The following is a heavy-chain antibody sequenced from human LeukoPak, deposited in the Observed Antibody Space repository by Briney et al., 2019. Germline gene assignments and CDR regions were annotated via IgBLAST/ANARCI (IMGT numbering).Heavy chain of an antibody. Sequence: GGSLRLSCAGSGLTFHDYGMSWVRQAPGEGLEWVSGINWNGASTGYGESVKGRFTISRDNAKNSLYLQMNSLRAEDTAVYYCARTAGYCSGGSCYLDAFDIWGQGTMVTVSS. J-gene: IGHJ3*02. CDR2: INWNGAST. D-gene: IGHD2-15*01. CDR3: ARTAGYCSGGSCYLDAFDI. V-gene: IGHV3-20*04. CDR1: GLTFHDYG.